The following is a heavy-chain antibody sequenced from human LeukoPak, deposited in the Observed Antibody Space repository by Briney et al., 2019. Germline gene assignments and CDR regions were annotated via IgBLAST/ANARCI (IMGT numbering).Heavy chain of an antibody. V-gene: IGHV5-51*01. D-gene: IGHD5-18*01. Sequence: GESLKISCKGSGYSFTSYWIGWVRQMPGKGLEWMGIIYPGDSDTRYSPSFQGQVTISADKSISTAYLQWSSLKASDTAMYYCARHGSRYSYGNHHLDYWGQGTLVTVSS. CDR2: IYPGDSDT. J-gene: IGHJ4*02. CDR1: GYSFTSYW. CDR3: ARHGSRYSYGNHHLDY.